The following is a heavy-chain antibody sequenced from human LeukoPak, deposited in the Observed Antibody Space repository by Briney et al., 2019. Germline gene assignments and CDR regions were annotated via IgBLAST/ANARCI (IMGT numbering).Heavy chain of an antibody. Sequence: SQTLSLTCTVSGGSISSGDYNWSWIRQPPGKGLEWIGYIYYSGSTYYNPSLKSRVTISVDTSKNQFSLKLSSVTAADTAVYYCARDGFLEWLSPPYYGMDVWGQGTTVTVSS. CDR3: ARDGFLEWLSPPYYGMDV. V-gene: IGHV4-30-4*01. J-gene: IGHJ6*02. D-gene: IGHD3-3*01. CDR1: GGSISSGDYN. CDR2: IYYSGST.